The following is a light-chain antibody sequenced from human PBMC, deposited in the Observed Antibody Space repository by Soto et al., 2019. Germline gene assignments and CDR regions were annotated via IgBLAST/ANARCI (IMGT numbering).Light chain of an antibody. CDR1: QGISSY. CDR2: ASS. V-gene: IGKV1-9*01. Sequence: DIQLTPSASFLSASGGDRVTITCRATQGISSYLAWYQQTPGKAPKLLIYASSTLRSGVPSRCSGSGSGTEFPLTISNPQPEDVATYFCQQLNPCPISFGQGTRL. CDR3: QQLNPCPIS. J-gene: IGKJ5*01.